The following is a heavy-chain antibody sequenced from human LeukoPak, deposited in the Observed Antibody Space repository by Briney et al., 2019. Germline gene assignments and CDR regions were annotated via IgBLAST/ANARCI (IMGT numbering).Heavy chain of an antibody. V-gene: IGHV1-69*13. Sequence: RASVKVSCTASGGTFSSYAISWVRQAPGQGLGWMGGIIPIFGTANYAQKFQGRVTITADESTSTAYMELSSLRSEDTAVYYCAREAVAGTGRWSEYYYYGMDVWGQGATVTVSS. D-gene: IGHD6-19*01. CDR3: AREAVAGTGRWSEYYYYGMDV. J-gene: IGHJ6*02. CDR2: IIPIFGTA. CDR1: GGTFSSYA.